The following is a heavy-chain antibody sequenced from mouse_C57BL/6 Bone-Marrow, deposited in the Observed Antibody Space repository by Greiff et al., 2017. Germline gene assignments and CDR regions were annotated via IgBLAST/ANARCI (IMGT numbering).Heavy chain of an antibody. D-gene: IGHD2-3*01. CDR1: GYTFTRYW. Sequence: VQLQQPGAELVKPGASVKMSCKASGYTFTRYWITWVKQRPGQGLEWLGDICPGRGSTNYNEKFTSKATLTVDTSSSTAYMQLSSLTSEDSAADYCARVDDGYGYFDYWGQGTTLTVSS. J-gene: IGHJ2*01. CDR2: ICPGRGST. CDR3: ARVDDGYGYFDY. V-gene: IGHV1-55*01.